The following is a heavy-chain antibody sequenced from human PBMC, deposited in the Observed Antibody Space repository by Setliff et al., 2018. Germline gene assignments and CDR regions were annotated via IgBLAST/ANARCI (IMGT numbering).Heavy chain of an antibody. Sequence: SVKVSCKASGATFSSHGISWVRQAPGQGLEWMGGTIPMFGTTEYAQKFQGRLTIITDESTNTAFMQLSSLRSDDTAVYYCVREGVDRRSSTDYRYYMDVWGKGTTGTVSS. J-gene: IGHJ6*03. CDR1: GATFSSHG. CDR2: TIPMFGTT. V-gene: IGHV1-69*05. D-gene: IGHD6-6*01. CDR3: VREGVDRRSSTDYRYYMDV.